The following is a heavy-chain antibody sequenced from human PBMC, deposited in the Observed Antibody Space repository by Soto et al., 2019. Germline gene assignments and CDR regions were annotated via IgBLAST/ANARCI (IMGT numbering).Heavy chain of an antibody. V-gene: IGHV3-9*01. J-gene: IGHJ5*02. Sequence: GGSLRLSCAASGFTFDDYAMHWVRQAPGKGLEWVSGISWNSGSIGYADSVKGRFTISRDNAKNSLYLQMNSLRAEDTALYYCAKDRGGEGFWSGYSTATWFDPWGQGTLVTVSS. CDR2: ISWNSGSI. CDR3: AKDRGGEGFWSGYSTATWFDP. CDR1: GFTFDDYA. D-gene: IGHD3-3*01.